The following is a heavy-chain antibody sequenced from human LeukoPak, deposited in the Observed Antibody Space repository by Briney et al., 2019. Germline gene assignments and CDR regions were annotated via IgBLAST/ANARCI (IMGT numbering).Heavy chain of an antibody. Sequence: EASVKVSCKASGFTFTSSAVQWVRQARGQRLEWIGWIVVGSGNTNYAQKFQERVTITRDMSTSTAYMELSSLRSEDTAVYYCAANSIVGATSFDYWGQGTLVTVSS. D-gene: IGHD1-26*01. J-gene: IGHJ4*02. CDR2: IVVGSGNT. CDR1: GFTFTSSA. CDR3: AANSIVGATSFDY. V-gene: IGHV1-58*01.